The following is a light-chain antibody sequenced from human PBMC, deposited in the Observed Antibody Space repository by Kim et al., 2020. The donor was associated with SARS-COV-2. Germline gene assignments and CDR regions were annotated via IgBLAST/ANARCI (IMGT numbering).Light chain of an antibody. CDR2: QDS. J-gene: IGLJ1*01. CDR3: QAWDSSTPYV. CDR1: KLGDKY. Sequence: ELTQPPSVSVSPGQTASITCSGDKLGDKYACWYQQKPGQSPVLVIYQDSKRPSGIPERFSGSNSGNTATLTISGTQAMDEADYYCQAWDSSTPYVFGTGTKVTVL. V-gene: IGLV3-1*01.